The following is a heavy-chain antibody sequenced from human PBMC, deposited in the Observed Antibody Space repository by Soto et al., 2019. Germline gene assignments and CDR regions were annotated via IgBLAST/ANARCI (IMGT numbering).Heavy chain of an antibody. CDR3: ARGNVDNWFGP. CDR2: IYPNGSRV. D-gene: IGHD3-9*01. Sequence: PGESLKISCQTSGYRFSSYWLVWVRQMPGKGLEGMGIIYPNGSRVKYNPSVQGQVTMSVDRSISTADLQWSSLRASDTAVCFWARGNVDNWFGPWGQGTPVTVSS. V-gene: IGHV5-51*01. CDR1: GYRFSSYW. J-gene: IGHJ5*02.